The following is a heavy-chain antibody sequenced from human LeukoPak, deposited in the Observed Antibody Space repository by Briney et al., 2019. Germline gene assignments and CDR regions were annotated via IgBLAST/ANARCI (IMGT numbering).Heavy chain of an antibody. CDR3: AKDRDWHTFFDY. J-gene: IGHJ4*02. V-gene: IGHV3-23*01. D-gene: IGHD2-2*02. Sequence: GGSLRLSCAASRFTFNRYPMSWVRQAPGMGLEWVSAISDNGERTYYADSVRGRFTISRDNSKNTLYLQMNSLRAEDTAVYYCAKDRDWHTFFDYWGQGTLVTVSS. CDR2: ISDNGERT. CDR1: RFTFNRYP.